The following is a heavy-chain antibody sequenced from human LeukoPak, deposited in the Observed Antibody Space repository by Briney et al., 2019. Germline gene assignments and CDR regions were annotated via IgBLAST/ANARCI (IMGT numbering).Heavy chain of an antibody. D-gene: IGHD1-26*01. J-gene: IGHJ4*02. CDR1: GFTFNNYA. CDR3: AKLKGATTGYFDY. Sequence: PGGSLRLSCAASGFTFNNYAMYWVRQAPGKGLEWVAFIRYDGSNKYYADSVKGRFTISRDNSKNTLYLQMNSLRAEDTAVYYCAKLKGATTGYFDYWGQGTLVSVSS. CDR2: IRYDGSNK. V-gene: IGHV3-30*02.